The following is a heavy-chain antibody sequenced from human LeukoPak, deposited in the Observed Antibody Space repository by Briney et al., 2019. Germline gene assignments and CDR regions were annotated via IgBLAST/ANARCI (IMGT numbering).Heavy chain of an antibody. V-gene: IGHV1-69*04. CDR3: ARVDTAMVT. CDR1: GGTFSSYA. D-gene: IGHD5-18*01. Sequence: ASLKVSCKASGGTFSSYAISWVRQAPGQGLEWMGRIIPILGIANYAQKFQGRVTITADKSTSTAYMELSSLRTEDTAVYYCARVDTAMVTWGQGTLVTVSS. CDR2: IIPILGIA. J-gene: IGHJ5*02.